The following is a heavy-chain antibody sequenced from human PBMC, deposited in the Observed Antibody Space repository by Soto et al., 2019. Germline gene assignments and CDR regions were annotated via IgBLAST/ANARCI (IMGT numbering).Heavy chain of an antibody. V-gene: IGHV1-46*03. CDR1: GYTFTSYY. D-gene: IGHD3-10*01. CDR2: INPNGGST. J-gene: IGHJ4*02. Sequence: QVQLVQSGAEVKNPGASVTVSCRASGYTFTSYYIHWVRQAPGQGIEWMAIINPNGGSTNYAQRFQGRVTVTRDTSTSIVYMELSSLRSEDTAVYYCSRGLGSGDYWVQGTLVTVSS. CDR3: SRGLGSGDY.